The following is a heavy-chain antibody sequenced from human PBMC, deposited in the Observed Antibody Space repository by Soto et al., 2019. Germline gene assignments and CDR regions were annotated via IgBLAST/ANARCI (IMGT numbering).Heavy chain of an antibody. CDR1: GFTFSSYV. D-gene: IGHD7-27*01. Sequence: GGSLRLSCAASGFTFSSYVMSWVRQAPGKGLEWVSSISSSSSYIYYADSVKGRFTISRDNAKNSLYLQMNSLRAEDTAVYYCASTGDLYFDYWGQGTLVTVSS. V-gene: IGHV3-21*01. CDR2: ISSSSSYI. J-gene: IGHJ4*02. CDR3: ASTGDLYFDY.